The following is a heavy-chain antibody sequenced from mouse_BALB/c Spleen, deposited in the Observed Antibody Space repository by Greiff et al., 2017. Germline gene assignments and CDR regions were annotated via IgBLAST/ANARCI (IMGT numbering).Heavy chain of an antibody. D-gene: IGHD2-3*01. CDR3: AREGDGYYRYFDV. Sequence: DVKLVESGGGLVKPGGSLKLSCAASGFTFSSYAMSWVRQSPEKRLEWVAEISSGGSYTYYPDTVTGRFTISRDNAKNTLYLEMSSLRSEDTAMYYCAREGDGYYRYFDVWGAGTTVTVSS. CDR2: ISSGGSYT. CDR1: GFTFSSYA. J-gene: IGHJ1*01. V-gene: IGHV5-9-4*01.